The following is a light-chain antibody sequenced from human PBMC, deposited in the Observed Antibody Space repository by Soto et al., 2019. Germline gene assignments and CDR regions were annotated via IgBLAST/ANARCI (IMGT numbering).Light chain of an antibody. CDR3: YSSRSSSSTAYV. Sequence: QSALTQPASVSGSPGQSITISCAGTSSDIGGCNYVSWYQQHPGKAPKLMIYVVSNRPSGVSNRFSGSKSGNTASLTISGLQAEDEADYFCYSSRSSSSTAYVFGTGTKLTVL. CDR2: VVS. CDR1: SSDIGGCNY. V-gene: IGLV2-14*03. J-gene: IGLJ1*01.